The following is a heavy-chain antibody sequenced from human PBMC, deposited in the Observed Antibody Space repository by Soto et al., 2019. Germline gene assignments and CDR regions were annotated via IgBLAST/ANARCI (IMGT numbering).Heavy chain of an antibody. V-gene: IGHV1-3*04. CDR3: ARFPIAVADTGGFDY. J-gene: IGHJ4*02. CDR1: GYMFTAYA. CDR2: ISTGNGNA. D-gene: IGHD6-19*01. Sequence: GAXVKVSCKASGYMFTAYAIHWVRQAPGQSLEWMGWISTGNGNAKSSQRFQGRVTITRDTSASTVYMELTSLRSEDTAVYYCARFPIAVADTGGFDYWGQGTLVTVSS.